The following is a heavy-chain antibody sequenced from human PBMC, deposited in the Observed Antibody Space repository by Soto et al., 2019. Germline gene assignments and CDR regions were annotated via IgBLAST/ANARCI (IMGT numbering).Heavy chain of an antibody. J-gene: IGHJ5*02. CDR1: GFTFSSYA. CDR3: AKDSHMVRGVISWFDP. Sequence: EVQLLESGGGLVQPGGSLRLSCAASGFTFSSYAMSWVRQAPGKGLEWVSAISGSGGRTYYADSVKGRFTISRDNSKNTLYLQMNSLRAEDTAVYYCAKDSHMVRGVISWFDPWGQGTLVTVSS. D-gene: IGHD3-10*01. CDR2: ISGSGGRT. V-gene: IGHV3-23*01.